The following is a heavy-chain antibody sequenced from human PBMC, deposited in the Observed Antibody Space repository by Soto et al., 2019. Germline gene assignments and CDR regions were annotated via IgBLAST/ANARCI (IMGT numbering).Heavy chain of an antibody. J-gene: IGHJ6*02. CDR3: ARSFTPPYSDHYGLDA. V-gene: IGHV4-4*02. CDR1: GGSLSSYNW. Sequence: HVQLLQSGPGLVKPSGSLSLTCAVSGGSLSSYNWGSWVRKSPKKGLEWIGEIYHSGSANDNPSLKSRGTMSVDKSKNQFSLNLTSVTAADTAVYYCARSFTPPYSDHYGLDAWGQGTTVTVSS. CDR2: IYHSGSA. D-gene: IGHD3-10*01.